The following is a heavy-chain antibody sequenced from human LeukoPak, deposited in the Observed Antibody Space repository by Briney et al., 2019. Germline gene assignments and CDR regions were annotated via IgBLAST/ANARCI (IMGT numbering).Heavy chain of an antibody. V-gene: IGHV4-34*01. CDR2: INHSGST. CDR1: GGSFSGYY. CDR3: ARHVYIAAAIKTFDY. Sequence: SETLSLTCAVYGGSFSGYYWSWIRQPPGKGLEWIGEINHSGSTNYNPSLKSRVTISVDTSKNQFSLKLSSVTTADTAVYYCARHVYIAAAIKTFDYWGQGTLVTVSS. J-gene: IGHJ4*02. D-gene: IGHD6-13*01.